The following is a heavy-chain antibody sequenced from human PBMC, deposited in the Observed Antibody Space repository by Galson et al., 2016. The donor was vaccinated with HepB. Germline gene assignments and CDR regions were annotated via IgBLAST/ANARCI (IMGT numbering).Heavy chain of an antibody. CDR3: ARKAGYSSGYYSFDQ. V-gene: IGHV3-74*01. D-gene: IGHD3-22*01. CDR2: INSDGSST. Sequence: SLRLSCAGSGFTLSSYWMHWVRQAPGKGLVWVSRINSDGSSTTYADSVKGRFTISRDNDKNTLYLQMNSLRAEDTAVYYCARKAGYSSGYYSFDQWGQGTPVTVSS. CDR1: GFTLSSYW. J-gene: IGHJ4*02.